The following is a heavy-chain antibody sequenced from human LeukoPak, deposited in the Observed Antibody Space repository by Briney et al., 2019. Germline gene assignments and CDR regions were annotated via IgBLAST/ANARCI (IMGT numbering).Heavy chain of an antibody. Sequence: SETLSLTCTVSGYSISSGYYWGWIRQPPGKGLEWIGNIFHSGTAYYNPSLNSRLTISVDTSKNQFSLKLSSVTAADTAVYYCARGYCRGGDCYSIGVVDYWGQGTLVTVPS. CDR3: ARGYCRGGDCYSIGVVDY. CDR1: GYSISSGYY. D-gene: IGHD2-21*02. J-gene: IGHJ4*02. CDR2: IFHSGTA. V-gene: IGHV4-38-2*02.